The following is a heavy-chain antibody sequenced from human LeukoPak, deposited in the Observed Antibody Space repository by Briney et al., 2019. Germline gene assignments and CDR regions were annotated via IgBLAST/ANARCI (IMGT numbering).Heavy chain of an antibody. CDR3: ARDVTALDS. D-gene: IGHD2-2*01. J-gene: IGHJ4*02. CDR1: GFTFSSYW. CDR2: INQGGSEK. Sequence: PGGSLRLSCAASGFTFSSYWMSWVRQAPEKGLEWVANINQGGSEKYYVDSVRGRFTISRDNAKNSLYLQMNSLRADDTAVHYCARDVTALDSWGQGTLVTVSS. V-gene: IGHV3-7*01.